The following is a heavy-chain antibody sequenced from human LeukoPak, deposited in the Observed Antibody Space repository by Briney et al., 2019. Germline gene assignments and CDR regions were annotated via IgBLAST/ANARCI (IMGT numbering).Heavy chain of an antibody. CDR2: MNPNSGNT. Sequence: GASVKVSCTASGYTFTSYDINWVRQATGQGLEWMGWMNPNSGNTGYAQKFQGRVTMTRNTSISTAYMELGSLRSEDTAVYYCARHKLATVYYYGMDVWGQGTTVTVSS. J-gene: IGHJ6*02. CDR1: GYTFTSYD. V-gene: IGHV1-8*01. CDR3: ARHKLATVYYYGMDV. D-gene: IGHD5-12*01.